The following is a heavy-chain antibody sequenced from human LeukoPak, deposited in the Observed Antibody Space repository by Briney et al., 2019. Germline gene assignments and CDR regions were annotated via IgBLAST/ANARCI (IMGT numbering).Heavy chain of an antibody. Sequence: SETLSLTCAVYGGSFSGYYWSWIRQPPGKGLEWIGEINHSGSTNYNPSLKSRVTISVDTSKNQFSLKLSSVTAADTAVYYCARSPTFVDGAYGMDVWGQGTTVTVSS. CDR2: INHSGST. D-gene: IGHD2-15*01. CDR3: ARSPTFVDGAYGMDV. CDR1: GGSFSGYY. J-gene: IGHJ6*02. V-gene: IGHV4-34*01.